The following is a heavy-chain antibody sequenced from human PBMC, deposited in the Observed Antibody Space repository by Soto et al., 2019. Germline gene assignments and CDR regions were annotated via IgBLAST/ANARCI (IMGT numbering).Heavy chain of an antibody. Sequence: EVQLVESGGGLVQPGGSLRLSCAASGFTFSDYWMRWVRQAPGKGLEWVATIKEDGSEKYYVDSVKGRFTISRDNAKKSLYLQLKSLRAEDTAVYYCARDREWEPSQEGFDYWGQGTLVTVSS. V-gene: IGHV3-7*03. CDR1: GFTFSDYW. J-gene: IGHJ4*02. D-gene: IGHD1-26*01. CDR2: IKEDGSEK. CDR3: ARDREWEPSQEGFDY.